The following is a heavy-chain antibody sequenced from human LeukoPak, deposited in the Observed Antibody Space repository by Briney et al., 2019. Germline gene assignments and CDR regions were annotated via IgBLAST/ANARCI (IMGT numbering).Heavy chain of an antibody. Sequence: ASVKVSCKASGYTFTGYYMHWVRQAPGQGLEWMGWINPNSGGTNYAQKLQGRVTMTTDTSTSTAYMELRSLRSDDTAVYYCARDYGSGWSTGFDYWGQGTLVTVSS. CDR3: ARDYGSGWSTGFDY. V-gene: IGHV1-2*02. J-gene: IGHJ4*02. CDR1: GYTFTGYY. D-gene: IGHD6-19*01. CDR2: INPNSGGT.